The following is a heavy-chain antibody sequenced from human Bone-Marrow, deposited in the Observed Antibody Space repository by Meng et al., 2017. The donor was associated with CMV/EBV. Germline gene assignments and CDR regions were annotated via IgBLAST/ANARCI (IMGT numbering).Heavy chain of an antibody. CDR1: GGSISSYY. CDR2: IYYSGST. Sequence: GSLRLSCTVSGGSISSYYWSWTRQPPGKGLEWIGYIYYSGSTNYNPSLKSRVTISVDTSKNQFSLKLSSVTAADTAVYYCARRVALGFGELGVYYGMDVWGQGTTVTFYS. D-gene: IGHD3-10*01. J-gene: IGHJ6*01. CDR3: ARRVALGFGELGVYYGMDV. V-gene: IGHV4-59*01.